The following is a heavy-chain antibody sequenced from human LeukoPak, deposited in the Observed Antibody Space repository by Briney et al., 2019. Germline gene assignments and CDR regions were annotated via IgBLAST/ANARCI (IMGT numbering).Heavy chain of an antibody. CDR1: GYTFTGYY. CDR3: ARSTRSTYCSGGSCPSPTFDY. V-gene: IGHV1-2*06. Sequence: ASVKVSCKASGYTFTGYYMHWVRQAPGQGLEWMGRINPDSGGTNYAQKFQGRVTMTRDTSISTAYMELSRLRSDDTAVYYCARSTRSTYCSGGSCPSPTFDYWGQGTPVTVSS. J-gene: IGHJ4*02. CDR2: INPDSGGT. D-gene: IGHD2-15*01.